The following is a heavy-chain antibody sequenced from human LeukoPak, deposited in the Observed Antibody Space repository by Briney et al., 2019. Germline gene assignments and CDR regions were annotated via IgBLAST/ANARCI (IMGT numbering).Heavy chain of an antibody. Sequence: GGSLRLSCAASGFTFSSYAMSWVRQAPGKGLEWVSGTSGSGGSTYYAGSVKGRFTISRDNSKNTLYLQMNSLRVEDTAVYYCTKNGGSQCYSHLDSWGQGTLVTVSS. V-gene: IGHV3-23*01. CDR3: TKNGGSQCYSHLDS. CDR2: TSGSGGST. J-gene: IGHJ4*02. CDR1: GFTFSSYA. D-gene: IGHD2-15*01.